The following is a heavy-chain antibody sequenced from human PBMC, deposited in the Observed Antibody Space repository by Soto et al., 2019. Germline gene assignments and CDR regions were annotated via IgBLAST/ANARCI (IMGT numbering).Heavy chain of an antibody. Sequence: EVQLVESGGNLTRPGESLRLSCAASGFKCDDYAFHWVRQAPGKGPEWVSGINWNGAFSGYADSVKGRFTISRDNAGNSVYLQMDTLRPEDTALYYCARVHSSGWYVEPYDAWGQGTMVTVSS. J-gene: IGHJ3*01. D-gene: IGHD6-19*01. CDR1: GFKCDDYA. V-gene: IGHV3-9*01. CDR2: INWNGAFS. CDR3: ARVHSSGWYVEPYDA.